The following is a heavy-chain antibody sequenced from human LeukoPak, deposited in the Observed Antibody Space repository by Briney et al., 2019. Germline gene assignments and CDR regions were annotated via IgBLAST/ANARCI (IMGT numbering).Heavy chain of an antibody. CDR3: AKDHTPLRYFDWLPDY. V-gene: IGHV3-30*18. CDR1: GFTFSSYG. CDR2: ISYDGSNK. D-gene: IGHD3-9*01. J-gene: IGHJ4*02. Sequence: PGGSLRLSCAASGFTFSSYGMHWVRQAPGKGLEWVAVISYDGSNKYYADSVKGRFTISRDNSKNTLYLQMNSLRAEDTAVYYCAKDHTPLRYFDWLPDYWGQGTLVTVSS.